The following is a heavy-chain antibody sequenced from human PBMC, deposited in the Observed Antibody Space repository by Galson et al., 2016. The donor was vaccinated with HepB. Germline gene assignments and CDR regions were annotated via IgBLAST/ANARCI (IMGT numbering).Heavy chain of an antibody. CDR1: GFIFSDHY. Sequence: SLRLSCAASGFIFSDHYMDWVRQAPGKGLEWLGRSKNKANGYTTEYAASVEGRFTISRDDSKKPLYLQMNSLKIEDTAVFYCARWQSGSPVNWGQGTLVTVSS. CDR3: ARWQSGSPVN. J-gene: IGHJ4*02. V-gene: IGHV3-72*01. CDR2: SKNKANGYTT. D-gene: IGHD1-26*01.